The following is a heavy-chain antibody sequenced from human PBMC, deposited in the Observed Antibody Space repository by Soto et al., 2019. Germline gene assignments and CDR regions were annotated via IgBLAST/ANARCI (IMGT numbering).Heavy chain of an antibody. D-gene: IGHD2-15*01. CDR3: ARDGYCSGGSCYSVPVFDY. CDR1: GGSISDYY. Sequence: PSETLSLTCTVSGGSISDYYWSWIRQPPGKGLEWIGYFSYGGGTNNSPSLKSRATISGDTSKNQFSLNLSSVTAADTAVYYCARDGYCSGGSCYSVPVFDYWGQGTLVTVPQ. V-gene: IGHV4-59*12. CDR2: FSYGGGT. J-gene: IGHJ4*02.